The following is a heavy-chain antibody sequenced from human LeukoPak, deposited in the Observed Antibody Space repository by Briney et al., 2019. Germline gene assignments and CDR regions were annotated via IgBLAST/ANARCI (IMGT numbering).Heavy chain of an antibody. D-gene: IGHD5-18*01. CDR3: ARGLKTAMVLL. CDR2: MCKSAST. CDR1: GGSISIGGYY. J-gene: IGHJ4*02. V-gene: IGHV4-31*01. Sequence: TLSLTCTVSGGSISIGGYYWSWIRQHPGKGLEWIGYMCKSASTYYNPSLKSIVTIPVDTSKNQFSLMLSSVTAADTAGYYCARGLKTAMVLLWGQGTLVTVSS.